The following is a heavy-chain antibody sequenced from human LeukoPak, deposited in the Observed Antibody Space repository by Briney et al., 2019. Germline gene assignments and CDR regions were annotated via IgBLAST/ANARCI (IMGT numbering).Heavy chain of an antibody. J-gene: IGHJ4*02. CDR1: GFSFSSYT. CDR3: VRDVLGETGAGSY. D-gene: IGHD3-10*01. Sequence: PGGSLRLSCAASGFSFSSYTMNWVRQAPGKGLDWISSISPGGQYTFDADSVRGRFTISRDNARNSLYLQMNSLRAEDTAMYYCVRDVLGETGAGSYWGQGILVTLSS. CDR2: ISPGGQYT. V-gene: IGHV3-21*01.